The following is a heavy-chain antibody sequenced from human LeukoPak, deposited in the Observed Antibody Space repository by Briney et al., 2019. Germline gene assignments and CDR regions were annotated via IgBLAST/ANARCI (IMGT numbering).Heavy chain of an antibody. CDR3: ARDNPPWGY. J-gene: IGHJ4*02. CDR1: GFTFSDSY. CDR2: ISSGSTYI. D-gene: IGHD3-16*01. V-gene: IGHV3-11*06. Sequence: GGSLRLSCAASGFTFSDSYMSWIRQVPGKGLEWVSSISSGSTYIYNADSVQGRFTISRDNAKNSLYLQMNSLRAEDTAVYYCARDNPPWGYWGQGTLVTVSS.